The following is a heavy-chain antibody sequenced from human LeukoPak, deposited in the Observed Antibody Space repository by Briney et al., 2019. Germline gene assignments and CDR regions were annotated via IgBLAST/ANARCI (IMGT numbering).Heavy chain of an antibody. CDR2: IYWDDDK. Sequence: SGPTLVKPTQTLTLTCTFSGFSLSTSGVGVGWIRQPPGKAPEWLALIYWDDDKHFSPSLKSRLTLTRDTSKNQVVLAMTNMDPLDTATYYCAHDLGYDSSGYRRAFDYWGRGTLVTVSS. V-gene: IGHV2-5*02. CDR1: GFSLSTSGVG. J-gene: IGHJ4*02. D-gene: IGHD3-22*01. CDR3: AHDLGYDSSGYRRAFDY.